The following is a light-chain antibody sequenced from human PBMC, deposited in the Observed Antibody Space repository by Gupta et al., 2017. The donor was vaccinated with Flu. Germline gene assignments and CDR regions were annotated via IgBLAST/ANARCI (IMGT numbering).Light chain of an antibody. CDR1: ALPKKY. Sequence: GQTARITCSGDALPKKYAYWYQQKSCQAPVLIIYEDRKRPSVIPERFSGSSSGTMATLTISGAQVEDEADYYCYSTDTSGNHRVFGGGTNLTVL. V-gene: IGLV3-10*01. J-gene: IGLJ3*02. CDR2: EDR. CDR3: YSTDTSGNHRV.